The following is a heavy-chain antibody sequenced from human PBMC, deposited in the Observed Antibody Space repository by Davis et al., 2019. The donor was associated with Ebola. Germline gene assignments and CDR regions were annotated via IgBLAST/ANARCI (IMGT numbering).Heavy chain of an antibody. J-gene: IGHJ4*02. Sequence: PSETLSLTCTVSDDSISGHYWNWFRQPPGKGLEWIGFISGSGRTSYNPSLTSRITISADTSKNQFSLHLRSVTAADTAVYFCARFGHGAYWGQGTLVTVSS. CDR3: ARFGHGAY. CDR1: DDSISGHY. V-gene: IGHV4-59*11. CDR2: ISGSGRT. D-gene: IGHD3-16*01.